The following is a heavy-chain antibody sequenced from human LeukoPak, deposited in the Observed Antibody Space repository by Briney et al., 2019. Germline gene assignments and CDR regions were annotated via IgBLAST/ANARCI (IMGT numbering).Heavy chain of an antibody. D-gene: IGHD1-26*01. CDR3: ARSSGSYYRPSAFDI. J-gene: IGHJ3*02. Sequence: SETLSLTCTVSGGSISSYYWSWIRQPPGKGLEWIGYIYYSGSTNYNPSLKSRVTISVDTSKNQFSLKLSSVTAADTAVYYCARSSGSYYRPSAFDIWGQGTMVTVSS. V-gene: IGHV4-59*01. CDR1: GGSISSYY. CDR2: IYYSGST.